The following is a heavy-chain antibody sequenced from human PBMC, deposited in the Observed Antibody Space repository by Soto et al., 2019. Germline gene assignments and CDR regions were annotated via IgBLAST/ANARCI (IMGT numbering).Heavy chain of an antibody. CDR1: GGSISSSNW. J-gene: IGHJ6*02. D-gene: IGHD2-15*01. Sequence: SETLSLTCAVSGGSISSSNWWSWVRQPPGKGLEWIGEIYHSGSTNYNPSLKSRVTISVDKSKNQFSLKLSSVTAADTAVYYCARAVRNIVVVVAATDYYYGMDVWGQGTTVTVSS. CDR3: ARAVRNIVVVVAATDYYYGMDV. V-gene: IGHV4-4*02. CDR2: IYHSGST.